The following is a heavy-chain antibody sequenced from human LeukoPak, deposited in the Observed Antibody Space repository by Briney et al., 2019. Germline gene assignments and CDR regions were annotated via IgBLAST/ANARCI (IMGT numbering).Heavy chain of an antibody. V-gene: IGHV3-7*01. J-gene: IGHJ4*02. CDR3: GRGGMGEYTGYDDF. D-gene: IGHD5-12*01. CDR1: GFTFSNYW. Sequence: GGSLRLSCEASGFTFSNYWMSWVRQAPGKGLEWVANIKYDGSEDHYVDSVRGRFTISRDNAKNSLFLQMNSLRAEDTAVYYCGRGGMGEYTGYDDFWGQGTLVTVSS. CDR2: IKYDGSED.